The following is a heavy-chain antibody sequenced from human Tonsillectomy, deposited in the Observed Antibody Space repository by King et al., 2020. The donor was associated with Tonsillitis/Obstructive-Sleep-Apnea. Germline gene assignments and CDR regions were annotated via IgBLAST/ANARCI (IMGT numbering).Heavy chain of an antibody. J-gene: IGHJ3*02. CDR1: GYSFTSYW. Sequence: QLVQSGAEVKKPGESLKISCKGSGYSFTSYWIGWVRQMPGKGLEWMGIIYPGDSDTRYSPSFQGQVTISADKSISTAYLQWSSLKASDTAMYYCARPPSGYNRESEAFDIWGQGTMVTVSS. D-gene: IGHD3-22*01. CDR3: ARPPSGYNRESEAFDI. CDR2: IYPGDSDT. V-gene: IGHV5-51*01.